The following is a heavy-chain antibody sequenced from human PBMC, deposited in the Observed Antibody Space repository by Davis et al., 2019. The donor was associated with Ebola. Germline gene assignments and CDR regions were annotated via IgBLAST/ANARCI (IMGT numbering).Heavy chain of an antibody. J-gene: IGHJ4*02. Sequence: WGSLRLSCAASGFTFSSYGMHWVRQAPGKGLEWVAVISYDGSNKYYADSVKGRFTISRDKSKNTLYLQMNSLRAEDTAVYYCAKDPRWLQQPDWGQGTLVTVSS. CDR3: AKDPRWLQQPD. V-gene: IGHV3-30*18. CDR1: GFTFSSYG. CDR2: ISYDGSNK. D-gene: IGHD5-24*01.